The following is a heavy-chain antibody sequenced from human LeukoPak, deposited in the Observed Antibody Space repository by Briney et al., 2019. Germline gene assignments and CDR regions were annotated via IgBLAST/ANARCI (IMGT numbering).Heavy chain of an antibody. CDR2: ISSSGSTI. D-gene: IGHD3-3*01. V-gene: IGHV3-11*01. CDR3: ARDYYDFWSGPDYGMDV. Sequence: GGSLRLSCAASGFTFSDYYMSWIRQAPGKGLEWVSYISSSGSTIYYADSVKGRFTISRDNAKNSLYLQMNSPRAEDTAVYYCARDYYDFWSGPDYGMDVWGQGTTVTVSS. J-gene: IGHJ6*02. CDR1: GFTFSDYY.